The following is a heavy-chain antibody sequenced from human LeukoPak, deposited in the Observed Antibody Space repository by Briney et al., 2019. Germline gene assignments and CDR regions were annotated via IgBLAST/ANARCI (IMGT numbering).Heavy chain of an antibody. D-gene: IGHD3-16*02. CDR2: IYHSGST. Sequence: SETLSLTCTVSGGSISTYYWNWIRQPPGKELEWIGHIYHSGSTNYNPSLKSRVTISVDTSKNEFSLKLSSVTAADTAVYYCARTIGELRLGELSTWGVFDYWGQGTLVTVSS. CDR3: ARTIGELRLGELSTWGVFDY. CDR1: GGSISTYY. J-gene: IGHJ4*02. V-gene: IGHV4-59*01.